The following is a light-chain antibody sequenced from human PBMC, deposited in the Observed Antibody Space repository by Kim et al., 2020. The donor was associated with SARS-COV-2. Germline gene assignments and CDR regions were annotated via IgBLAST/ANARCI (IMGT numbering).Light chain of an antibody. CDR2: GKN. J-gene: IGLJ2*01. Sequence: VALGETVGVTYQGDSLKSYYAHWDQQKPGEAPLLGIYGKNIRPSGSPGRFAGSTSGDTASLVITGARAEDEAGYYCGARDSSGYLFGGGTQLTVL. V-gene: IGLV3-19*01. CDR1: SLKSYY. CDR3: GARDSSGYL.